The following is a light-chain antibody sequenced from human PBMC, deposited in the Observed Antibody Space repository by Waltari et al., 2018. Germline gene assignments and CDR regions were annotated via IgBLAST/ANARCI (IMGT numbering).Light chain of an antibody. CDR3: QKYGSLPAT. Sequence: EIVLTQSPGTLSLSPGERATLSCRASQAVSRFLAGYQQKPGQAPRLLIYDTSTRATGIPDRFSGSGSGTDFSLTISRLEPEDFAVYYCQKYGSLPATFGQGTKVEIK. CDR1: QAVSRF. CDR2: DTS. V-gene: IGKV3-20*01. J-gene: IGKJ1*01.